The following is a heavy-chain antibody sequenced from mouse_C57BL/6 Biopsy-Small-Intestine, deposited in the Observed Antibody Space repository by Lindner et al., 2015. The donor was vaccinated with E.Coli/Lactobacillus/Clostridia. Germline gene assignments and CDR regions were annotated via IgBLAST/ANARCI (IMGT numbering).Heavy chain of an antibody. CDR3: ADGYYGGFPY. CDR1: GYAFSSSW. J-gene: IGHJ3*01. V-gene: IGHV1-82*01. CDR2: IYPGDGDT. Sequence: VQLQESGPELVKPGASVKLSCKASGYAFSSSWMNWMKQRPGKGLEWIGRIYPGDGDTDHNGKFKGKATLTADKSSSTAYMQLSSLTSEDSAVYFCADGYYGGFPYWGQGTLVTVSA. D-gene: IGHD2-3*01.